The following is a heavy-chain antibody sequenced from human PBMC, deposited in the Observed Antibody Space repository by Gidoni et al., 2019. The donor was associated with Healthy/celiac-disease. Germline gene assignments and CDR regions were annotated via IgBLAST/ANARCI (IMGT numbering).Heavy chain of an antibody. Sequence: VQLVESGGGLVQPGGSLRLSCAASGFTFSSDAMSWVRQAPGKGLEGVSAISGSGGSTYYADSVKGRFTIARDNAKNTLYLQRNSLRSEDTAVYYCAKERHGDDSSGYYYDDGGQGTLVTVSS. V-gene: IGHV3-23*04. CDR1: GFTFSSDA. J-gene: IGHJ4*02. D-gene: IGHD3-22*01. CDR2: ISGSGGST. CDR3: AKERHGDDSSGYYYDD.